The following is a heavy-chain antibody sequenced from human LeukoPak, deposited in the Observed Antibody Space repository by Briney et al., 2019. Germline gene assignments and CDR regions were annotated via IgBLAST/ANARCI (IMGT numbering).Heavy chain of an antibody. CDR1: GYTFTSYG. CDR2: ISAYNGNT. CDR3: ARDYAGTYYYDSSFPATFDY. V-gene: IGHV1-18*01. Sequence: ASVKVSCKASGYTFTSYGISWVRQAPGQGLEWMGWISAYNGNTNYAQKLQGRVTMTTDTSTSTAYMELRSLRSDDTAVYYCARDYAGTYYYDSSFPATFDYWGQGTLVTVSS. J-gene: IGHJ4*02. D-gene: IGHD3-22*01.